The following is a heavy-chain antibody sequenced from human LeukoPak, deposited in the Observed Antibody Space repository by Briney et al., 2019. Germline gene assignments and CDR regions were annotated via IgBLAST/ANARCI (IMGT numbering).Heavy chain of an antibody. CDR2: TYYRSKWYN. CDR3: AREGARGYSYGYPYYFDY. J-gene: IGHJ4*02. V-gene: IGHV6-1*01. CDR1: GDSVSSNSAA. D-gene: IGHD5-18*01. Sequence: SQTLSLTCAISGDSVSSNSAAWNWIRQSPSRGLEWLGRTYYRSKWYNDYAVPVKSRITINPDTSKNQFSLQLNSVTPEDTAVYYCAREGARGYSYGYPYYFDYWGQGTLVTVSS.